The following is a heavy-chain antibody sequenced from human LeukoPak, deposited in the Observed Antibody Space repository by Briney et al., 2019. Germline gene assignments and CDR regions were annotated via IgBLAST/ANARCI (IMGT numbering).Heavy chain of an antibody. V-gene: IGHV3-73*01. CDR3: AKDDYDILTGPIDY. D-gene: IGHD3-9*01. CDR1: GFTFSGSA. CDR2: IRSKANNYAT. Sequence: GGSLRLSCAASGFTFSGSAMHWVRQASGKGLEWVGRIRSKANNYATAYAASVKGRFTISRDDSKNTAYLQMNSLKTEDTAVYYCAKDDYDILTGPIDYWGQGTLVTVSS. J-gene: IGHJ4*02.